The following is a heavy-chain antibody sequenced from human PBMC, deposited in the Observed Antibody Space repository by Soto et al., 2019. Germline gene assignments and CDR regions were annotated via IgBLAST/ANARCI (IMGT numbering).Heavy chain of an antibody. CDR3: AKDGYKYKYYSDY. Sequence: GGSLRLSCAASGFSFSRYGIHWVRQAPGKGLEWVAVISKDGGDKEYAESVKGRCTISRENSKSTVYLQMNSLRVEDTAVYYCAKDGYKYKYYSDYWGQGTLVTVSS. CDR1: GFSFSRYG. V-gene: IGHV3-30*18. J-gene: IGHJ4*02. D-gene: IGHD5-18*01. CDR2: ISKDGGDK.